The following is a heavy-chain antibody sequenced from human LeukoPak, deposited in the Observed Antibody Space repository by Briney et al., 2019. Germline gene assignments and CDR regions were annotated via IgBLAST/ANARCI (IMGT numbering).Heavy chain of an antibody. V-gene: IGHV3-30*02. D-gene: IGHD3-9*01. J-gene: IGHJ4*02. CDR2: IRYDGSNK. CDR3: ASLLVAGASFDY. CDR1: GFTFSSYG. Sequence: GGSLRLSCAASGFTFSSYGMHWVRQAPGKGLEWVAFIRYDGSNKYYADSVKGRFTISRDNSKNTLYLQMNSLRAEDTAAYYCASLLVAGASFDYWGQGTLVTVSS.